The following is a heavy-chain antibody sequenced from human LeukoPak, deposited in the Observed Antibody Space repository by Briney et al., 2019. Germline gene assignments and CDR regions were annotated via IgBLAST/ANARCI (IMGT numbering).Heavy chain of an antibody. CDR1: GFSFSTYA. D-gene: IGHD1-26*01. Sequence: QPGGSLRLSCVASGFSFSTYAGGWVRQAPGKGLEWVSVIGDSGGRTHYADSVKGRFTISRDNSRNTLYLQMNSLRDEDTAIYYCARVRGAITYYFEYCGQGTLVTVSS. J-gene: IGHJ4*02. CDR2: IGDSGGRT. V-gene: IGHV3-23*01. CDR3: ARVRGAITYYFEY.